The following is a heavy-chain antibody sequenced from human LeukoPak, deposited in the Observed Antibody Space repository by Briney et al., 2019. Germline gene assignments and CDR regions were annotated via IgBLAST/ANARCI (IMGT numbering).Heavy chain of an antibody. Sequence: AGGPLRLSCAASGFTFSIYGTHWVRQAPGKGLEWVAVIAEDGKTTYYADSVKGRFTISRDNSKNTLYLQMNSLRPEDTAVYYCTKEGLPSGTSWSAWFDPWGQGTLVTVSS. D-gene: IGHD3-10*01. V-gene: IGHV3-30*18. J-gene: IGHJ5*02. CDR2: IAEDGKTT. CDR1: GFTFSIYG. CDR3: TKEGLPSGTSWSAWFDP.